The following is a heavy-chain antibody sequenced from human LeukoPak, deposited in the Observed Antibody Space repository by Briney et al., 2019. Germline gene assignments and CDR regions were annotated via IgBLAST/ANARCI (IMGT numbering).Heavy chain of an antibody. D-gene: IGHD1-26*01. V-gene: IGHV1-2*04. CDR1: GYTFADYF. J-gene: IGHJ4*02. CDR3: ARDLTSTSNWEFDH. Sequence: ASVKVSCKASGYTFADYFIHWVRQAPGQGLKWMGRINPNTGGAEYAPKFQGWVTMTRDTSISTAYVEVSRLISDDTAVYYCARDLTSTSNWEFDHWGQGTLVIVSS. CDR2: INPNTGGA.